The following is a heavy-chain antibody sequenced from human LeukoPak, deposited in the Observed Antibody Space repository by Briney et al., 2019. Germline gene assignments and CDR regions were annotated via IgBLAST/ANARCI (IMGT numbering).Heavy chain of an antibody. V-gene: IGHV3-74*01. CDR2: INSDGSIT. CDR3: ARATYYYDSSGYRAVYYFDY. D-gene: IGHD3-22*01. CDR1: GFTFSSYW. Sequence: GGSLRLSCAASGFTFSSYWMHWVRQAPGKGLVWVSRINSDGSITTYADSVKGRFTISRDSAKNTLYLQMNSLRAEDTAVYYCARATYYYDSSGYRAVYYFDYWGQGTLVTVSS. J-gene: IGHJ4*02.